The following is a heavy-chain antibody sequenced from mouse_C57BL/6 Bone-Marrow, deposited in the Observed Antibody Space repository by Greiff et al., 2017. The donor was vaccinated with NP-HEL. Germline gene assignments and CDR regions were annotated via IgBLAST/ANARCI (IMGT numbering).Heavy chain of an antibody. Sequence: QVQLQQPGPGLVQPSQSLSITCTVSGFSLTSYGVHWVRQPPGKGLEWLGVIWSGGSTDYNAAFISRLSISKDNSKSQVFFKMNSLQADDTAIYYCAKNSDYYGYYFDYWGQGTTLTVSS. V-gene: IGHV2-4*01. CDR2: IWSGGST. CDR3: AKNSDYYGYYFDY. CDR1: GFSLTSYG. J-gene: IGHJ2*01. D-gene: IGHD1-1*01.